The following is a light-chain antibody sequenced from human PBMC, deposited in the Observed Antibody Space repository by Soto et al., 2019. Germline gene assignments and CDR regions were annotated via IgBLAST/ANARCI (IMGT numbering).Light chain of an antibody. J-gene: IGKJ4*01. Sequence: EIVMTQSPATLSVSPGERATLSCRASQSVSSNLAWYQQKPGQAPRLLIYGASTRATGIPARFSGSGSGTEFTLTISSLQSEDFAVYYCQQYSAWPLTFGGGTKVETK. CDR1: QSVSSN. CDR3: QQYSAWPLT. CDR2: GAS. V-gene: IGKV3-15*01.